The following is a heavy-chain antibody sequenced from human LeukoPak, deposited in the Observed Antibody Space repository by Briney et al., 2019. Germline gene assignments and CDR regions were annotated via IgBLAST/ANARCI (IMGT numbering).Heavy chain of an antibody. Sequence: GRSLRLSCAASGLTFTIYGLHWVRQAPGKGLEWVAVISYDGYSKYYADSMKGRFTISRDNSKNTLYLQMDSLRAEDTAVYYCAKDSDSAGYYAFDIWGQGTMVTVSS. J-gene: IGHJ3*02. D-gene: IGHD3-22*01. CDR2: ISYDGYSK. V-gene: IGHV3-30*18. CDR1: GLTFTIYG. CDR3: AKDSDSAGYYAFDI.